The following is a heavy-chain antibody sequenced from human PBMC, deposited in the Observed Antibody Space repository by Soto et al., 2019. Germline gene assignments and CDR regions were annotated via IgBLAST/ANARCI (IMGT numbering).Heavy chain of an antibody. CDR2: INPSGGST. D-gene: IGHD3-3*01. J-gene: IGHJ6*02. Sequence: RASVKVSCKASGYTFTSYYMHWVRQAPGQGLEWMGIINPSGGSTSYAQKFQGRVTMTRDTSTSTVYMELSSLRSEDTAVYYCARTYYDFWSGYYTSVYGMDVWGQGTTVTVSS. V-gene: IGHV1-46*01. CDR1: GYTFTSYY. CDR3: ARTYYDFWSGYYTSVYGMDV.